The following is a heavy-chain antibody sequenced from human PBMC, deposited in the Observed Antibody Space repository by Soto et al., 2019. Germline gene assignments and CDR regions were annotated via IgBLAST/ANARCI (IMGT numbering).Heavy chain of an antibody. CDR3: ARVSIAVAGIAYYFDY. CDR2: VSHDGSNK. V-gene: IGHV3-30-3*01. Sequence: QVQLVESGGGVVQPGRSLRLSCAASGFNFSSCAMHWVRQAPGKGLEWVAVVSHDGSNKYYADSVKGRVTISRDNSINTVYLQMNSLRAEDTAVYYCARVSIAVAGIAYYFDYWGQGTLVTVSS. CDR1: GFNFSSCA. D-gene: IGHD6-19*01. J-gene: IGHJ4*02.